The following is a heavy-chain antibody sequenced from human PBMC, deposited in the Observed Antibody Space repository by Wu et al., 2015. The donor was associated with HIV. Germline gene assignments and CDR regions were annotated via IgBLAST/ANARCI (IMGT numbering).Heavy chain of an antibody. Sequence: HVQLVQSGAEVKKPGSSVKVSCKASGVTLSSFAFSWVRQAPGQGLEWMGGIIPLFGTANYAQKFQGRVTITTDESTSTVYMELRSLRSEDTAIYYCARVYSSTWYDYFDFWGQGTLVTVSS. CDR2: IIPLFGTA. D-gene: IGHD6-13*01. J-gene: IGHJ4*02. V-gene: IGHV1-69*05. CDR1: GVTLSSFA. CDR3: ARVYSSTWYDYFDF.